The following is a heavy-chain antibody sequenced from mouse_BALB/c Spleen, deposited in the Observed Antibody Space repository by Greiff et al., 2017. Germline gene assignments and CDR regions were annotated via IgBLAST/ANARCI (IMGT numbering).Heavy chain of an antibody. CDR2: ISSGSSTI. V-gene: IGHV5-17*02. Sequence: EVQWVVSGGGLVQPGGSRKLSCAASGSTFSSFGMHWVRQAPEKGMEWVAYISSGSSTIYYADTVKGRFTISRDNPKNTLFLQMTSLRSEDTAMYYCARSHYGSNYHWYFDVRGAETTVTASA. CDR1: GSTFSSFG. CDR3: ARSHYGSNYHWYFDV. J-gene: IGHJ1*01. D-gene: IGHD1-1*01.